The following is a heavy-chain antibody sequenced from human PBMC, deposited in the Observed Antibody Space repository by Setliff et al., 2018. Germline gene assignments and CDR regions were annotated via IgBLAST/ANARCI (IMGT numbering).Heavy chain of an antibody. J-gene: IGHJ5*02. D-gene: IGHD3-10*01. Sequence: GGSLRLSCAASALTFSSYGMHWVHQAPGKGLEWVAFIRFDGTTKYYADSVKGRFTISRDNSQNTLYLQMDSLRSEDTAVYYCAKVKKQLIRGSGLDLWGQGTLVTVSS. CDR1: ALTFSSYG. CDR2: IRFDGTTK. V-gene: IGHV3-30*02. CDR3: AKVKKQLIRGSGLDL.